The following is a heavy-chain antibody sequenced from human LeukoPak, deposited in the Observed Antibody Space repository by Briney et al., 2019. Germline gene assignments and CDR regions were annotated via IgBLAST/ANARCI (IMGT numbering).Heavy chain of an antibody. D-gene: IGHD6-13*01. Sequence: SVKVSCKASGGTFSSYAISWVRQAPGQGLEWMGRIIPIFGTANYAQKFQGRVTITTDESMSTAYMELSSLRSEDTAVYYCARAFGAAAGYDYWGQGTLVTVSS. CDR1: GGTFSSYA. CDR3: ARAFGAAAGYDY. CDR2: IIPIFGTA. V-gene: IGHV1-69*05. J-gene: IGHJ4*02.